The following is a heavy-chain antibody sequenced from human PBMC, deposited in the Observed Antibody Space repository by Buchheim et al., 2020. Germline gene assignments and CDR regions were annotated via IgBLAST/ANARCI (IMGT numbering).Heavy chain of an antibody. V-gene: IGHV3-23*01. CDR2: IRYSGVTT. D-gene: IGHD3-10*01. Sequence: EVQLLESGGGLVQPGGSLRLSCAASGFTFSSYAMSWVRHVPGKGLEWVSSIRYSGVTTSFADSVKGRFTLSSDNSTHTLYLQMNSLRAEDTAVYYCAEAIRASDYWGQGTL. J-gene: IGHJ4*02. CDR1: GFTFSSYA. CDR3: AEAIRASDY.